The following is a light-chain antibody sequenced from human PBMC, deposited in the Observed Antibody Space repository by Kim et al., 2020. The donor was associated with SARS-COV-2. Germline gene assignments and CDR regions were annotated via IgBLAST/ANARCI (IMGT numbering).Light chain of an antibody. Sequence: SYELTQPPSVSVSPGQTASITCSGDKLGDRYACWYQQKPGQSPVLVIYQDSKRPSGIPERFSGSNSGNTATLTISGTQAMDEADFYCQAWDSSVAVGG. CDR1: KLGDRY. CDR2: QDS. CDR3: QAWDSSVA. V-gene: IGLV3-1*01. J-gene: IGLJ2*01.